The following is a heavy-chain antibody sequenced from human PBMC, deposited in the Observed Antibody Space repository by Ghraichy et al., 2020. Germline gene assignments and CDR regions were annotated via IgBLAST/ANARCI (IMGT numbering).Heavy chain of an antibody. CDR1: GGSISSSSYY. Sequence: GSLSLTCTVSGGSISSSSYYWGWIRQPPGKGLEWIGSIYYSGSTYYNPSLKSRVTISVDTSKNQFSLKLSSVTAADTAVYYCARLSSGWTFDYWGQGTLVTVSS. CDR2: IYYSGST. J-gene: IGHJ4*02. CDR3: ARLSSGWTFDY. V-gene: IGHV4-39*01. D-gene: IGHD6-19*01.